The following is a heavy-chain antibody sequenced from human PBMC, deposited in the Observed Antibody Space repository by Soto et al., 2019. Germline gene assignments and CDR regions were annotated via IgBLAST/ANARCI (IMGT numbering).Heavy chain of an antibody. D-gene: IGHD2-2*01. CDR1: GGTFSSYA. CDR3: ARAWGVVVPASNWFDP. CDR2: IIPIFGTA. J-gene: IGHJ5*02. Sequence: SVKVSCKASGGTFSSYAISWARQAPGQGLEWMGGIIPIFGTANYAQKFQGRVTITAHESTSTAYMELSSLRSEDTAVYYCARAWGVVVPASNWFDPWGQGTLVTVSS. V-gene: IGHV1-69*13.